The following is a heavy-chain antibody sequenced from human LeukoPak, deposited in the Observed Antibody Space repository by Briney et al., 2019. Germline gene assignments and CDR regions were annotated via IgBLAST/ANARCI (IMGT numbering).Heavy chain of an antibody. D-gene: IGHD3-22*01. V-gene: IGHV3-30-3*01. Sequence: PGGSLRLSCAASGFTFSSYAMHWVRQAPGKGLGWVAVISYDGSNKYYADSVKGRFTISRDNSKNTLYLQMNSLRAEDTAVYYCARSRITMIVVVTYFDYWGQGTLVTVSS. CDR1: GFTFSSYA. CDR3: ARSRITMIVVVTYFDY. CDR2: ISYDGSNK. J-gene: IGHJ4*02.